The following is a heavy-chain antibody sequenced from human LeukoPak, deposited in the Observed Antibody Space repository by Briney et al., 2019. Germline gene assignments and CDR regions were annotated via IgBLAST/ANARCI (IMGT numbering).Heavy chain of an antibody. Sequence: GGSLRLSCAASGFTFSSYAMHWVRQAPGKGLEWVAVISNDGSNKYYADSVKGRFTISRDNSKYTLYLQMNSLRAEDTAVYSCARVSFRYFDHWGQGTLVTVSS. V-gene: IGHV3-30-3*01. CDR1: GFTFSSYA. J-gene: IGHJ4*01. CDR2: ISNDGSNK. CDR3: ARVSFRYFDH.